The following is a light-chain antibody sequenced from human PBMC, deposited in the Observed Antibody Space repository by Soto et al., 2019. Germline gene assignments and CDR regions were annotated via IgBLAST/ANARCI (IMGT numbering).Light chain of an antibody. V-gene: IGLV2-14*01. CDR2: DVS. J-gene: IGLJ2*01. CDR1: SSDVGGYNY. CDR3: SSYTSSSTLEV. Sequence: QSVLTQPASVSGSPGQSITISCTGTSSDVGGYNYVSWYQQHPGKAPKLMIYDVSNRPSGVSNRFSGCKSGNTASLTISGLQAEDEADYYCSSYTSSSTLEVFGGGTKLTVL.